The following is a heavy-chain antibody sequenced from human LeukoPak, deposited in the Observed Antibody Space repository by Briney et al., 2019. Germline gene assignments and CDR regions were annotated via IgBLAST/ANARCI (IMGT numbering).Heavy chain of an antibody. CDR2: IKQDGSEK. CDR3: ARDREAAGNWFDP. CDR1: GFTFISYW. J-gene: IGHJ5*02. V-gene: IGHV3-7*01. D-gene: IGHD6-13*01. Sequence: GGSLRLSCAASGFTFISYWMSWVRQAPGKGLEWVANIKQDGSEKYYVDSVKGRFTISRDNAKNSLYLQMNSLRAEDTAVYYCARDREAAGNWFDPWGQGTLVTVSS.